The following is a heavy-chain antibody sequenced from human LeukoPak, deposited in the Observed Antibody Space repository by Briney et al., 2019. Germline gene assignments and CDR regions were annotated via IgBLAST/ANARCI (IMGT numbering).Heavy chain of an antibody. CDR1: GGSISSYY. J-gene: IGHJ4*02. CDR2: ISYSGTT. CDR3: ARMGSGKSPFGY. V-gene: IGHV4-59*01. D-gene: IGHD4-23*01. Sequence: SETLSLTCTVSGGSISSYYWSWIRQPPGRELEWIGYISYSGTTNYNPSLKSRLTISVDTSKNQFSLKLSSVTTADTAVYYCARMGSGKSPFGYWGQGTLVTVSS.